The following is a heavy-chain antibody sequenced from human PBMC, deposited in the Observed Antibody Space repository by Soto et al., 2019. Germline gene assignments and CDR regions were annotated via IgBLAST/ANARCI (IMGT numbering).Heavy chain of an antibody. Sequence: PGGSLRLSCAASGFTFSSYSMNWVRQAPGKGLEWVSYISCGSSTIYYADSVKGRFTISRDNAQNSLYLQMNSLRAEDTAVYYCAKTYSSGRGAFDVWGQGTMVTVSS. V-gene: IGHV3-48*01. CDR2: ISCGSSTI. CDR3: AKTYSSGRGAFDV. J-gene: IGHJ3*01. D-gene: IGHD6-19*01. CDR1: GFTFSSYS.